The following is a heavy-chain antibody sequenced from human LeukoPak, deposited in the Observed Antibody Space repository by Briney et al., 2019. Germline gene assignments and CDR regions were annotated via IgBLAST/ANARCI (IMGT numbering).Heavy chain of an antibody. V-gene: IGHV4-34*01. CDR1: GVSLDDYY. CDR3: TRMTAGHDY. Sequence: PSETLSLTCAVSGVSLDDYYWSWVRQTPGKGLEWIGEINHSGYTNDSPSLKSRVTLSIDTSRKQFSLNLRSVTVADTGIYYCTRMTAGHDYWGQGTLVTVSS. J-gene: IGHJ4*02. CDR2: INHSGYT. D-gene: IGHD2-21*02.